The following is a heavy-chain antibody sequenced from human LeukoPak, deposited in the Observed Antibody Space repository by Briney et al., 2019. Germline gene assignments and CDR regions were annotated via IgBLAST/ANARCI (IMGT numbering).Heavy chain of an antibody. CDR1: GFTFSSYG. Sequence: GGSLRLSCAASGFTFSSYGMHWVRQAPGKWLEWVAFIRYDGSNKYYADSVKGRFTISRDNSKNTLYLQMNSLRAEDTAVYYCAKDRGYSSGKKPDAFDIWGQGTMVTVSS. CDR2: IRYDGSNK. D-gene: IGHD5-18*01. CDR3: AKDRGYSSGKKPDAFDI. J-gene: IGHJ3*02. V-gene: IGHV3-30*02.